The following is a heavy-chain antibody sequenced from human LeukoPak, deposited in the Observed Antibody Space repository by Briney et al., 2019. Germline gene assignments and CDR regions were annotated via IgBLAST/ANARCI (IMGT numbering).Heavy chain of an antibody. CDR1: GGSISSYC. D-gene: IGHD3-3*01. J-gene: IGHJ6*03. CDR3: ARGYDFWSGYYTPHYYYYYMDV. Sequence: SETLSLTCTVSGGSISSYCWSWIRQPPGKGLEWIGYIYYSGSTNYNPSLKSRVTISVDTSKNQFSLKLSSVTAADTAVYYCARGYDFWSGYYTPHYYYYYMDVWGKGTTVTVSS. CDR2: IYYSGST. V-gene: IGHV4-59*01.